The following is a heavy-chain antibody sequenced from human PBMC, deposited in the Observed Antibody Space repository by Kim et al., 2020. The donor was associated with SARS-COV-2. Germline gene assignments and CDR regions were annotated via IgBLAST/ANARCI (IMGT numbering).Heavy chain of an antibody. CDR3: AKSTLYPETYYYDSSGYYGGGVGGY. J-gene: IGHJ4*02. CDR1: GFTFSSYA. D-gene: IGHD3-22*01. V-gene: IGHV3-23*01. Sequence: GGSLRLSCAASGFTFSSYAMSWVRQAPGKGLEWVSAISGSGGSTYYADSVKGRFTISRDNSKNTLYLQMNSLRAEDTAVYYCAKSTLYPETYYYDSSGYYGGGVGGYWGQGTLVTVSS. CDR2: ISGSGGST.